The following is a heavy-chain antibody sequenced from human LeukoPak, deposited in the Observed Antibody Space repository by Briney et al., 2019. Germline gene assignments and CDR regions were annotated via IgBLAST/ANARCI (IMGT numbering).Heavy chain of an antibody. V-gene: IGHV3-23*01. CDR1: GFTFSSYA. Sequence: GGSLRLSCAASGFTFSSYAMSWVRQAPGKGLEWVSAISGSGGSTYYADSVKGRFTISRDNAKNSLYLQMNSLRAEDTAVYYCARDDGSGTQADYWGQGTLVTVSS. CDR2: ISGSGGST. D-gene: IGHD3-10*01. J-gene: IGHJ4*02. CDR3: ARDDGSGTQADY.